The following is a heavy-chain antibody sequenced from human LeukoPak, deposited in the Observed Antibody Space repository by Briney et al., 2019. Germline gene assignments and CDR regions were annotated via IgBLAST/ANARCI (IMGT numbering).Heavy chain of an antibody. CDR2: IKQDRSEK. V-gene: IGHV3-7*03. CDR3: ARNAMGRDDYNDPAFYYYMDV. D-gene: IGHD5-24*01. Sequence: GGSLRLSCAASGFTFTNYWMSWVRQAPGKGLELVANIKQDRSEKYYVDSVKGRFTTSRDNAKNSLFLQMNSLTAGDTAVYFCARNAMGRDDYNDPAFYYYMDVWGKGTTVAISS. J-gene: IGHJ6*03. CDR1: GFTFTNYW.